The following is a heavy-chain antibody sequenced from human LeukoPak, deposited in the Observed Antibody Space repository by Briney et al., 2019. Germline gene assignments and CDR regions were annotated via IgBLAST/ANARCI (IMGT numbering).Heavy chain of an antibody. Sequence: PSETLSLTCGVSGGSVSSTNWWTWIRQPPGKGLEWIGEVHLDGRTNFNPSLKSRLTMSVDLSENHVSLKLTSVTAADTAVYYCARAGPRRDDCNFDYWGQGTLVTVSS. V-gene: IGHV4-4*02. CDR3: ARAGPRRDDCNFDY. D-gene: IGHD5-24*01. CDR1: GGSVSSTNW. J-gene: IGHJ4*02. CDR2: VHLDGRT.